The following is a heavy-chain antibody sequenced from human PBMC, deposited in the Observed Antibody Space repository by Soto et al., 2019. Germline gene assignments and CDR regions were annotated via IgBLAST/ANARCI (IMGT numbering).Heavy chain of an antibody. V-gene: IGHV3-23*01. CDR2: ISGSGGST. J-gene: IGHJ6*02. D-gene: IGHD1-26*01. CDR1: GFTFSSYA. CDR3: AKDLAGWGLLSHYYYGMDV. Sequence: GGSLRLSCAASGFTFSSYAMSWVRQAPGKGLEWVSAISGSGGSTYYADSVKGRFTISRDNSKNTLFLQMNSLRAEDTAVYYCAKDLAGWGLLSHYYYGMDVWGQGTTVTVSS.